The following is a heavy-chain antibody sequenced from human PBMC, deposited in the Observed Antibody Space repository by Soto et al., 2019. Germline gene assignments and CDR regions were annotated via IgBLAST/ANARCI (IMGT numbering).Heavy chain of an antibody. V-gene: IGHV4-34*01. CDR3: FHPGYFDH. CDR2: INHSGST. Sequence: SETLSLTCAVYGGSFSGYYWSWIRQPPGKGLEWIGEINHSGSTNYNPSLKSRVTISRDNAKNTLYLQMNNLRVEDTAVYYCFHPGYFDHWGQGTLVTVSS. J-gene: IGHJ4*02. CDR1: GGSFSGYY.